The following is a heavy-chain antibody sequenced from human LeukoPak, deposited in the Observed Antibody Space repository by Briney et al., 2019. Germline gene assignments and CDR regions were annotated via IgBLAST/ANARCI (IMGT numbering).Heavy chain of an antibody. D-gene: IGHD3-3*02. CDR1: GFTDSNYY. J-gene: IGHJ4*02. V-gene: IGHV3-66*01. Sequence: GGSLRLSCAASGFTDSNYYMNWVRQAPGKGLEWVSVVYSGGSTNYADSVRGRFTISRDNSKNTLYLQMNSLRAEDTAVYYCARGHIRYYFDYWGQGTLVTVSS. CDR2: VYSGGST. CDR3: ARGHIRYYFDY.